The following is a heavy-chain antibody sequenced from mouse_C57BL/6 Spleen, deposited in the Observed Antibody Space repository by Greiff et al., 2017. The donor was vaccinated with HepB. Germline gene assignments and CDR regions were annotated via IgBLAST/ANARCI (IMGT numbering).Heavy chain of an antibody. Sequence: EVKLVESEGGLVQPGSSMKLSCTASGFTFSDYYMAWVRQVPEKGLEWVANINYDGSSTYYLDSLKSRFIISRDNAKNILYLQMSSLKSEDTATYYCARDNYVGWYFDVWGTGTTVTVSS. J-gene: IGHJ1*03. D-gene: IGHD2-1*01. CDR2: INYDGSST. CDR1: GFTFSDYY. CDR3: ARDNYVGWYFDV. V-gene: IGHV5-16*01.